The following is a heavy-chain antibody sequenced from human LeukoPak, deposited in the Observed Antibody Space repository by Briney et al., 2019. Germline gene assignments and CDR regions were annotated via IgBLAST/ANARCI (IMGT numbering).Heavy chain of an antibody. CDR2: ISYDGSNK. D-gene: IGHD4-11*01. CDR3: ARDITVTIYYYYGMDV. J-gene: IGHJ6*02. CDR1: GFTFSSYA. V-gene: IGHV3-30*04. Sequence: GRSLRLSCAASGFTFSSYAMHWVRQAPGKGLGWVAVISYDGSNKYYADSVKGRFTISRDNSKNTLYLQMNSLRAEDTAVYYCARDITVTIYYYYGMDVWGQGTTVTVSS.